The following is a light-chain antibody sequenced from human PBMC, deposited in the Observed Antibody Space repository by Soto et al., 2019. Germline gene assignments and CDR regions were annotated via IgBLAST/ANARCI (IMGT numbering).Light chain of an antibody. CDR3: SSYTSTSPLYV. Sequence: QSVLTQPASVSGSPGQSITISCTGTSSDIGFYNYVSWYQQHPGEAPKLIIYGVAKRPSGVSSRFSGSKSGNTASLTISGLQAEDEADYHCSSYTSTSPLYVFGTGTKVTVL. CDR1: SSDIGFYNY. J-gene: IGLJ1*01. CDR2: GVA. V-gene: IGLV2-14*01.